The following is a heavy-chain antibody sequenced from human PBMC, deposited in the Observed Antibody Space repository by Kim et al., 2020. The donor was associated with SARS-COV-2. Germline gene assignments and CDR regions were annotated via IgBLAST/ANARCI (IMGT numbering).Heavy chain of an antibody. CDR3: AKDLGGSGPGYFDY. J-gene: IGHJ4*02. D-gene: IGHD3-3*01. V-gene: IGHV3-30*02. Sequence: ADSVKGRYTITRKNSKKTLYLQMNSLRAEDTAVYYCAKDLGGSGPGYFDYWGQGTLVTVSS.